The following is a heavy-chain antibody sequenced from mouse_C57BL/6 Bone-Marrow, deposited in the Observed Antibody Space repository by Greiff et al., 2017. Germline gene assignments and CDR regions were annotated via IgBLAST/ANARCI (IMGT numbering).Heavy chain of an antibody. V-gene: IGHV1-81*01. D-gene: IGHD3-2*02. J-gene: IGHJ2*01. CDR1: GYTFTSYG. CDR3: GSGYGY. CDR2: INPRSGNT. Sequence: QVQLQQSGAELARPGASVKLSCKASGYTFTSYGISWVKQRTGQGLEWIGDINPRSGNTYYNQKFKGKATLTADKSSSTAYMELRRLTSEDSAVYFCGSGYGYWGQGTTLTVSS.